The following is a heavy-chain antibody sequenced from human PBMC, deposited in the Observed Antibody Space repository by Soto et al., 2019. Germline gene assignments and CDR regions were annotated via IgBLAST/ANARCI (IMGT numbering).Heavy chain of an antibody. CDR1: GFPPSGFA. CDR2: ISSNGVGT. J-gene: IGHJ6*03. Sequence: EVQLAESGGGLAQPGGSLGLSCAAPGFPPSGFAMDWFRQAPGKGREYVSGISSNGVGTYYANSVQGRFTISRDNSKNTVYLQMGSLRPEDMAVYYCARRARPDFYYMDVWGKGTTVTVSS. CDR3: ARRARPDFYYMDV. V-gene: IGHV3-64*01. D-gene: IGHD6-6*01.